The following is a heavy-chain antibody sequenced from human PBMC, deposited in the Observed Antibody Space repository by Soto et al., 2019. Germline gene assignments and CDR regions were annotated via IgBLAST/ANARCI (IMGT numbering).Heavy chain of an antibody. CDR3: AKRGSIAVAGTYYYYYYMDV. D-gene: IGHD6-19*01. J-gene: IGHJ6*03. V-gene: IGHV3-23*01. Sequence: GGSLRLSCAASGFTFSSYAMSWVRQAPGKGLEWVSAISGSGGSTYYADSVKGRFTISRDNSKNTLYLQMNSLRAEDTAVYYCAKRGSIAVAGTYYYYYYMDVWGKGTTVTVSS. CDR2: ISGSGGST. CDR1: GFTFSSYA.